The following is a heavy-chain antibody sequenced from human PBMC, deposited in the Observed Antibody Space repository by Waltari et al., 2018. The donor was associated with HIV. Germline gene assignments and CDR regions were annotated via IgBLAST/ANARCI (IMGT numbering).Heavy chain of an antibody. CDR3: ARGRVQVRGAMYYFDY. CDR1: GYTFSLSD. D-gene: IGHD3-10*01. V-gene: IGHV1-8*01. J-gene: IGHJ4*02. Sequence: QVPLVQSAADVKKPGASVKASCTASGYTFSLSDIHWVRQASGQGLEWMGWMNPNSGNTGYPQKFQGRVTMTRNTSISTAYMELSSLRSEDTAVYYCARGRVQVRGAMYYFDYWGQGTLVTVSS. CDR2: MNPNSGNT.